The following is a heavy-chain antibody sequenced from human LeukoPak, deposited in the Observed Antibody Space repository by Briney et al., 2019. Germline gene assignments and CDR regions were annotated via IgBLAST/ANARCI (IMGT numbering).Heavy chain of an antibody. V-gene: IGHV1-8*01. CDR3: ARGAVAVTDAFDI. CDR1: GYTFTSYD. J-gene: IGHJ3*02. CDR2: MNPNSGNT. Sequence: ASVKVSCKASGYTFTSYDINWVRQATGQGLEGMGWMNPNSGNTGYAQKFQGRVTMTRNTSISTAYMELSSLRSEDTAVYYCARGAVAVTDAFDIWGQGTMVTVSS. D-gene: IGHD6-19*01.